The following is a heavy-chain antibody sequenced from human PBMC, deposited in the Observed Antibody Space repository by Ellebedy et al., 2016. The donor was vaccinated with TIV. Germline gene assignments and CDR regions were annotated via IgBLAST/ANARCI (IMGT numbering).Heavy chain of an antibody. Sequence: ASVKVSCKASGGTFSSYAISWVRQAPGQGLEWMGWISAYNGNTNYAQKLQGRVTMTTDTSTSTAYMELRSLRSDDTAVYYCARDLPSIRNGMDVWGQGTTVTVSS. CDR1: GGTFSSYA. V-gene: IGHV1-18*01. CDR3: ARDLPSIRNGMDV. CDR2: ISAYNGNT. J-gene: IGHJ6*02.